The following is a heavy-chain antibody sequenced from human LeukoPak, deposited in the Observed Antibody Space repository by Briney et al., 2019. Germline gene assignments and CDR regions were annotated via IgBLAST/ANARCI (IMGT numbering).Heavy chain of an antibody. D-gene: IGHD1-1*01. CDR3: AKGQQNWYYYYMDV. CDR1: GFTFSSYG. V-gene: IGHV3-33*06. J-gene: IGHJ6*03. CDR2: IWYDGSNK. Sequence: GGSLRLSCAASGFTFSSYGMHWVRQAPGKGLEWVAVIWYDGSNKYYADSVKGRFTISRDNSKNTLYLQMNSLRAEDTAVYYCAKGQQNWYYYYMDVWGKGTTVTVSS.